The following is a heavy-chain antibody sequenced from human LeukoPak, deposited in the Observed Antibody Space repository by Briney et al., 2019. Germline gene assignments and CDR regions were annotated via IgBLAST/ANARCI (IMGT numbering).Heavy chain of an antibody. D-gene: IGHD3-10*01. Sequence: PGGSLRLSCAASGFTFSDYYMSWIRQAPGKGLEWVSYISSSGSTIYYADSVKGRFTISRDNAKNSLYLQINSLRAEDTAVYYCARVPGPWDYYGSGHHFQHWGQGTLVTVSS. CDR3: ARVPGPWDYYGSGHHFQH. V-gene: IGHV3-11*01. CDR1: GFTFSDYY. CDR2: ISSSGSTI. J-gene: IGHJ1*01.